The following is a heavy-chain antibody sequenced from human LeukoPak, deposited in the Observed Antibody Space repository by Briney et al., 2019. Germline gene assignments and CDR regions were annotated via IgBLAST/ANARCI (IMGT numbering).Heavy chain of an antibody. V-gene: IGHV3-11*05. J-gene: IGHJ4*02. CDR3: AKATNTATGTPTLAIDY. CDR2: ISSTSSYT. CDR1: GFIFSDYY. Sequence: PGGSLRLTCAASGFIFSDYYMSWIRQAPGKGLEWVSYISSTSSYTAYADSVKGRFTISRDNAKNSPYLQMNSLRAEDTAVYFCAKATNTATGTPTLAIDYWGQGTLVTVSS. D-gene: IGHD6-13*01.